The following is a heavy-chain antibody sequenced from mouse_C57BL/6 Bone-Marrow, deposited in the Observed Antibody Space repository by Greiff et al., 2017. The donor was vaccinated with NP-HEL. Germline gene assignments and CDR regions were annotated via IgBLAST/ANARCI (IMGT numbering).Heavy chain of an antibody. CDR2: IYPGGGYT. J-gene: IGHJ3*01. CDR1: GYTFTNYW. Sequence: QVQLQQSGAELMKPGASVKLSCKATGYTFTNYWIGWAKQRPGHGLEWIGDIYPGGGYTNYNEKFKGKATLTADKSSSTAYMQFSSLTSEDSAIYYCARGDSSGFPFAYWGQGTLVTVSA. CDR3: ARGDSSGFPFAY. D-gene: IGHD3-2*02. V-gene: IGHV1-63*01.